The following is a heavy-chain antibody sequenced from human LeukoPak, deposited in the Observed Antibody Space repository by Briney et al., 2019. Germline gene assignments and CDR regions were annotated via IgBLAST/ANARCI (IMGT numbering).Heavy chain of an antibody. CDR2: IYYSGST. CDR1: GGSISSGGYY. CDR3: ARAGYDSSGYSTYYFDY. J-gene: IGHJ4*02. D-gene: IGHD3-22*01. Sequence: NPSETLSLTCTVSGGSISSGGYYWSWIRQHPGKGLGWIGYIYYSGSTYYNPSLKSRVTISIDTSKNQFSLKLSSVTAADTAVYYCARAGYDSSGYSTYYFDYWGQGTLVTVSS. V-gene: IGHV4-31*03.